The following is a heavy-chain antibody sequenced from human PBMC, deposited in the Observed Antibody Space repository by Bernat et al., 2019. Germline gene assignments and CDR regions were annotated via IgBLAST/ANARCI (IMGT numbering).Heavy chain of an antibody. J-gene: IGHJ4*02. CDR2: IKSKTDGGTT. CDR1: GFTFSNAW. CDR3: TTEDCSGGSCYSSRFDY. D-gene: IGHD2-15*01. V-gene: IGHV3-15*01. Sequence: EVQLVESGGGLVKPGGSLRLSCAASGFTFSNAWMSWVRQAPGKGLEWVGRIKSKTDGGTTDYAAPVKGRFTISRDDSKNTLYLQMNSLKTEDTAVYYCTTEDCSGGSCYSSRFDYWGQGTLVTVSS.